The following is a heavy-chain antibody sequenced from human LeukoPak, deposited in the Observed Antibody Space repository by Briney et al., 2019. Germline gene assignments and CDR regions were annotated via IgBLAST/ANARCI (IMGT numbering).Heavy chain of an antibody. V-gene: IGHV3-30*18. CDR2: ISYDGSNK. J-gene: IGHJ4*02. Sequence: GGSLRLSCAASGFTFSRYGMHWVRQAPGKGLERVAVISYDGSNKYYADSVKGRFTISRDNSKNTLYLQMNSPRVEDTAVYYCAKDYGDYNFDYWGQGTLVTVSS. CDR3: AKDYGDYNFDY. D-gene: IGHD4-17*01. CDR1: GFTFSRYG.